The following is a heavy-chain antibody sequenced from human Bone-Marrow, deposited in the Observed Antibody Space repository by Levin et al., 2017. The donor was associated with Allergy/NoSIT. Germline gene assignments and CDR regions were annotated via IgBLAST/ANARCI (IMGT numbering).Heavy chain of an antibody. Sequence: GGSLRLSCAASGFTVSSNYMTWVRQAPGKGLEWVSVIYSGGSTYYADSVKGRFTISRDNSKNTLYLQMNSLRAEDTAIYYCARVPHYYDTSGFYSDNYYYYYGLDVWGQGTTVTVSS. J-gene: IGHJ6*02. V-gene: IGHV3-66*01. CDR3: ARVPHYYDTSGFYSDNYYYYYGLDV. CDR1: GFTVSSNY. D-gene: IGHD3-22*01. CDR2: IYSGGST.